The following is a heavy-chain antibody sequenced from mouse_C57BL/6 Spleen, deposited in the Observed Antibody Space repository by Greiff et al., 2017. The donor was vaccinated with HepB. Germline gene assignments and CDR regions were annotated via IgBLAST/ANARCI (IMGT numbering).Heavy chain of an antibody. CDR2: INPSSGYT. CDR3: AKGYYGSFYAMDY. CDR1: GYTFTSYT. V-gene: IGHV1-4*01. Sequence: VQLQQSGAELARPGASVKMSCKASGYTFTSYTMHWVKQRPGQGLEWIGYINPSSGYTKYNQKFKDKATLTADKSSSTAYMQLSSLTSEDSAVYYCAKGYYGSFYAMDYWGQGTSVTVSS. D-gene: IGHD1-1*01. J-gene: IGHJ4*01.